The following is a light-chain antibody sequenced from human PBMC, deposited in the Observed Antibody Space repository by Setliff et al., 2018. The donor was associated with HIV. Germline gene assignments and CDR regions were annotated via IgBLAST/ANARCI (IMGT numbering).Light chain of an antibody. Sequence: QSALTQPASVSGSPGQSIAISCTGASSDIGTYNYVSWYQQHPGKAPKLIIYEVSERPSGVSNRFSGSKSGNTASLTISGLQAEDEADYYCCSYVGEDVSYVFGPGTRSPS. V-gene: IGLV2-23*02. J-gene: IGLJ1*01. CDR1: SSDIGTYNY. CDR2: EVS. CDR3: CSYVGEDVSYV.